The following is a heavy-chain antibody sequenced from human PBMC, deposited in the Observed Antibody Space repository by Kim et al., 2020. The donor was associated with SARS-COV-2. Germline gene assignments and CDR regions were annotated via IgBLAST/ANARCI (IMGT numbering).Heavy chain of an antibody. Sequence: GGSLRLSCAASGFSFSNAWMSWVRQAPGKGLEWVGRIKSKINGETIDYAAPVKGRFIISRDDSKNMLYLQMNSLKTEDSAVFYCTAGLGNTPFDYWGQGTLVTVSS. CDR3: TAGLGNTPFDY. J-gene: IGHJ4*02. V-gene: IGHV3-15*01. CDR2: IKSKINGETI. CDR1: GFSFSNAW. D-gene: IGHD6-19*01.